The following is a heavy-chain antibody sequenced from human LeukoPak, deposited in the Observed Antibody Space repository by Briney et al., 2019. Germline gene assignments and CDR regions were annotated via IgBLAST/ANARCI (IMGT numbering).Heavy chain of an antibody. CDR3: ARVCSGGSCYGYDY. CDR2: IYYSGST. J-gene: IGHJ4*02. V-gene: IGHV4-38-2*01. Sequence: PGGSLRLSCAASGFTFSDYYMSWIRQPPGKGLEWIGSIYYSGSTYYNPSLKSRVTISVDTSKNQFSLKLSSVTAADTAVYYCARVCSGGSCYGYDYWGQGTLVTVSS. CDR1: GFTFSDYY. D-gene: IGHD2-15*01.